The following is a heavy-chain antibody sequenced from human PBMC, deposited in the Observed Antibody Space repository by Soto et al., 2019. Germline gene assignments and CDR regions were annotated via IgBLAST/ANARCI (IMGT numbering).Heavy chain of an antibody. CDR1: RLTFIAHA. CDR2: ITGNGDET. Sequence: PGGSLTLSCAAFRLTFIAHAIRWFLQAPGKGLEWIVSITGNGDETFYADSVKGRFTISRDNSKNTLFLQMSSLRADDTAVYSCAREPFDRRLALDNWGQGTLVTVSS. D-gene: IGHD5-12*01. CDR3: AREPFDRRLALDN. J-gene: IGHJ4*02. V-gene: IGHV3-23*01.